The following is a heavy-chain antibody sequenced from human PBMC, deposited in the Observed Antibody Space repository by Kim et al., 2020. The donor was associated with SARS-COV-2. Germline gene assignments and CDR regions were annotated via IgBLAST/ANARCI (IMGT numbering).Heavy chain of an antibody. CDR2: IYYSGST. CDR1: GGSISSSSYY. V-gene: IGHV4-39*01. J-gene: IGHJ3*02. Sequence: SETLSLTCTVSGGSISSSSYYWGWIRQPPGKGLEWIGSIYYSGSTYYNPSLKSRVTISVDTSKNQFSLKLSSVTAADTAVYYCARSLGAGPSTIFGVVIIPDAFDIWGQVTMVTVSS. CDR3: ARSLGAGPSTIFGVVIIPDAFDI. D-gene: IGHD3-3*01.